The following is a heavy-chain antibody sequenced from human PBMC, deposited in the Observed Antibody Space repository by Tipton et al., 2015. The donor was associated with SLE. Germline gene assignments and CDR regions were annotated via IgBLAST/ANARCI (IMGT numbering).Heavy chain of an antibody. CDR1: GGSFSGYY. V-gene: IGHV4-34*01. CDR2: IYPGDSDT. CDR3: ARGGSDSLRVFDY. D-gene: IGHD5-18*01. Sequence: TLSLTCAVYGGSFSGYYWSWIRQPPGKGLEWMGIIYPGDSDTRYSPSLKSRVTISVDTSKNQFSPKLSSVTAADTAVYYCARGGSDSLRVFDYWGQGTLVTVSS. J-gene: IGHJ4*02.